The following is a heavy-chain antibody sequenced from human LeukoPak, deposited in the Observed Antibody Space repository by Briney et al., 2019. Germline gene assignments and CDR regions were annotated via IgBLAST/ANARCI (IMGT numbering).Heavy chain of an antibody. J-gene: IGHJ3*02. CDR1: GGSISSYY. Sequence: SETLSLTCAVSGGSISSYYWSWIRQPPGKGLEWIGYIYYTGTTNYNPSLKSRVTISVDTSKKQFSLKLTSVTAADTAVYYCARHGNIVVLPATSKAFDIWGQGTMVTVSS. D-gene: IGHD2-2*01. CDR3: ARHGNIVVLPATSKAFDI. CDR2: IYYTGTT. V-gene: IGHV4-59*08.